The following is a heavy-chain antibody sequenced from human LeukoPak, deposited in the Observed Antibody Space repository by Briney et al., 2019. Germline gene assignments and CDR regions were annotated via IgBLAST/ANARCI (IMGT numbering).Heavy chain of an antibody. J-gene: IGHJ5*02. CDR1: GFTYTDYW. Sequence: PGGSLRLSCVGSGFTYTDYWMHWFRQAPGKGPVWVSRINPDGTIIDYADSVKGRFSISRDNAKNLLYLQMNGLRADDTAVYYCAKDLSWNTADRWGQGILVTVAS. D-gene: IGHD5-18*01. CDR3: AKDLSWNTADR. CDR2: INPDGTII. V-gene: IGHV3-74*01.